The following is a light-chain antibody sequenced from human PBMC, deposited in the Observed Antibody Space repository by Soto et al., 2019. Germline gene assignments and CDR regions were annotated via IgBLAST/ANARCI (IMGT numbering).Light chain of an antibody. CDR1: NSVVLSYNL. V-gene: IGLV2-14*02. CDR2: EGN. J-gene: IGLJ2*01. CDR3: SSYAGSDNLA. Sequence: QSALTQPASVSGSPGQSITISCTGSNSVVLSYNLVSWYQQHPGKAPQLIIFEGNKRPSRVSDRFSGSKSGNTASLTVSGLHTDDEADYYCSSYAGSDNLAFGGGTKLTVL.